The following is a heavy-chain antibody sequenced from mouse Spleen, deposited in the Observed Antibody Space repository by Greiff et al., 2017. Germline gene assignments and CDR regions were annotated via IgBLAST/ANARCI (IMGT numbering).Heavy chain of an antibody. Sequence: VQLQQPGAELVKPGASVKLSCKASGYTFTSYWMHWVKQRPGQGLEWIGEINPSNGRTNYNEKFKSKATLTVDKSSSTAYMQLSSLTSEDSAVYYCARFGGYGAFDYWGQGTTLTVSS. D-gene: IGHD2-2*01. CDR3: ARFGGYGAFDY. CDR1: GYTFTSYW. V-gene: IGHV1S81*02. CDR2: INPSNGRT. J-gene: IGHJ2*01.